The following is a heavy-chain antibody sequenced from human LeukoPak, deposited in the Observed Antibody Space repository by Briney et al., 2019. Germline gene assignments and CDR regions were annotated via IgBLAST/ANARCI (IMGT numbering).Heavy chain of an antibody. J-gene: IGHJ4*02. CDR1: GDTFTTSH. Sequence: ASVKISCKASGDTFTTSHMHWVRQAPGQGHEWMGKINPSGGSTTYAQQFQGRVSMTRDLSMSTVYMELSSLRSEDTAVYYCVRNLMQFTGLAYWGQGTLVTVSS. CDR2: INPSGGST. D-gene: IGHD2-8*02. CDR3: VRNLMQFTGLAY. V-gene: IGHV1-46*01.